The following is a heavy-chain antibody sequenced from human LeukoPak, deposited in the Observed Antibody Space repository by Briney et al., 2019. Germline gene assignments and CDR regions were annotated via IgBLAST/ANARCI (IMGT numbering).Heavy chain of an antibody. J-gene: IGHJ4*02. CDR3: ARHPCGGSSSCRSFDY. D-gene: IGHD6-13*01. CDR1: GGSISTYY. V-gene: IGHV4-59*08. CDR2: IYYSGTT. Sequence: LVKPSETLSLTCTVSGGSISTYYFSWIRQPPGKGLEWIGYIYYSGTTNYNPSLKSRVTISVDTSKNQFSLKLSSVTAADTAMYYCARHPCGGSSSCRSFDYWGQGILVTVSS.